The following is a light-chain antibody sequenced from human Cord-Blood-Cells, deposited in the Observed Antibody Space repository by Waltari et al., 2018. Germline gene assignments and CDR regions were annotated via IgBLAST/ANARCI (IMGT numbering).Light chain of an antibody. CDR3: LQDYNYPLT. CDR1: QGIRND. CDR2: AAS. Sequence: AIQMTPSPSSLSASVGDRVTITCRASQGIRNDLGWYQQKPGKAPKLLIYAASSLQSGVPSRFSGSVSGTDFTLTISSLQPEDFATYYCLQDYNYPLTFGGGTKVEIK. V-gene: IGKV1-6*01. J-gene: IGKJ4*01.